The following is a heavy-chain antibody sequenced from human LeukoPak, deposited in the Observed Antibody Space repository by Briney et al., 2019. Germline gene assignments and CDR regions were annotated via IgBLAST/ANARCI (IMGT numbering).Heavy chain of an antibody. Sequence: ASVKVSCKASGYTFTGYYMHWVRQAPGQGLEWMGWINPNSGGTNYAQKFQGRVTMTRDTSISTAYMELSRLRSDDTAVYYCARPRRYFDWSTTPHYYYYGMDVWGQGTTVTVSS. CDR1: GYTFTGYY. J-gene: IGHJ6*02. CDR2: INPNSGGT. CDR3: ARPRRYFDWSTTPHYYYYGMDV. V-gene: IGHV1-2*02. D-gene: IGHD3-9*01.